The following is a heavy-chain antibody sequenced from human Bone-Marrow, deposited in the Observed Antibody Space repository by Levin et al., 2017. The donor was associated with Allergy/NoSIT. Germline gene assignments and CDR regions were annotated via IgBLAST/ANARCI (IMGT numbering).Heavy chain of an antibody. J-gene: IGHJ4*02. CDR3: AKFRSSGWTSVVMYDS. V-gene: IGHV3-23*01. CDR1: GFSLSNFA. Sequence: QAGGSLRLSCAASGFSLSNFAMSWVRQGPGKGLECVSVSGVRSDSIYYADSVKGRFTISRDNSKNTLYLQMNSLRGDDTALYYCAKFRSSGWTSVVMYDSWGQGTLVTVSS. CDR2: SGVRSDSI. D-gene: IGHD6-19*01.